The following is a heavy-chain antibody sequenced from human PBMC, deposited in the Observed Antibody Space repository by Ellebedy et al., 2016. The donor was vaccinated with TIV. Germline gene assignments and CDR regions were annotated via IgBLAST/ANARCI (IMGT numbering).Heavy chain of an antibody. V-gene: IGHV5-10-1*01. CDR3: ARGRGYNFDY. CDR2: LDPSDSYT. J-gene: IGHJ4*02. CDR1: GYSFTSYW. Sequence: GESLKISXKGSGYSFTSYWTNWVRQMPGKGLEWMGRLDPSDSYTTYSPSFQGHVTISADKSISTVYLQWSSLKASDTAIYYCARGRGYNFDYWGQGTLVTVSS. D-gene: IGHD5-18*01.